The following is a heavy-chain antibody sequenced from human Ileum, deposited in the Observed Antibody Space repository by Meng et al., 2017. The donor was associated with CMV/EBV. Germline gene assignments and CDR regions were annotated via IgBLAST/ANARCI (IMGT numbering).Heavy chain of an antibody. J-gene: IGHJ4*02. Sequence: GESLKISCTVSGFTFSTYSMNWVRQAPGKGLEWVSSISSTGGYIYYADSVKGRFTISRDNAKTSLYLQMNSLRAGDTAVYYCARGQMVGATSGYNDYWGQGALVTVSS. V-gene: IGHV3-21*01. CDR1: GFTFSTYS. CDR2: ISSTGGYI. CDR3: ARGQMVGATSGYNDY. D-gene: IGHD1-26*01.